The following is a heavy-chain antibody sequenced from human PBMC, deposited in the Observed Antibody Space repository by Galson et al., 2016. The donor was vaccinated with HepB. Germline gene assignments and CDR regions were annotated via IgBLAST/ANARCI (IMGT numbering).Heavy chain of an antibody. V-gene: IGHV3-9*01. CDR2: ISWNSGNT. J-gene: IGHJ5*02. D-gene: IGHD2-15*01. CDR1: GFAFINHA. CDR3: AKAAQYCSSSSCRNWFDP. Sequence: SLRLSCAASGFAFINHAMSWVRQAPGKGLEWVSGISWNSGNTGYADSVKGRFTISRDNAKDSLYLQMNSLRTEDTALYYCAKAAQYCSSSSCRNWFDPWGLGTLVTVSS.